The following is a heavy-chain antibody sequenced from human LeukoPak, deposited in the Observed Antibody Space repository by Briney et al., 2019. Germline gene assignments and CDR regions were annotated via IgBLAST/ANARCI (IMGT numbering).Heavy chain of an antibody. Sequence: SVKVSCKASGGTFSSYTISWVRQAPGQGLEWMGRIIPILCIANYAQKFQGRVTITADKSTSTAYMELSSLRSEDTAVYYCARRYCSSTSCYTGFDYWGQGTLVTVSS. CDR3: ARRYCSSTSCYTGFDY. CDR2: IIPILCIA. D-gene: IGHD2-2*02. V-gene: IGHV1-69*02. CDR1: GGTFSSYT. J-gene: IGHJ4*02.